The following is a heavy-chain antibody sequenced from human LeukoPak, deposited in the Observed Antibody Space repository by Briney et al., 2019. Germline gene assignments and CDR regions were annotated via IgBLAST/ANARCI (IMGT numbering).Heavy chain of an antibody. J-gene: IGHJ5*02. Sequence: SETLSLTCAVYGGSFSGYYWSWIRQPPGKGLEWIGEINHSGSTNYNPSLKSRVTISVDTSKNQFSLKLSSVTAADTAVYYCARIDVLYYYDSSGGTFDPWGQGTLVTVSS. CDR2: INHSGST. V-gene: IGHV4-34*01. CDR3: ARIDVLYYYDSSGGTFDP. CDR1: GGSFSGYY. D-gene: IGHD3-22*01.